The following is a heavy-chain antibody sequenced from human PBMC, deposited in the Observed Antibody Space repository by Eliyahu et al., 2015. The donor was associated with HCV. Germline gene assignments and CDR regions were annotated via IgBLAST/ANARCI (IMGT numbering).Heavy chain of an antibody. Sequence: QVQLVESGGGVVQPGRSLRLSCAASGFTFSSYGMHWVRQAPGKGLEWVAVIWYDGSNKYYADSVKGRFTISRDNSKNTLYLQMNSLRAEDTAVYYCAREPRGSPYYDFWSGSYYYYGMDVWGQGTTVTVSS. CDR3: AREPRGSPYYDFWSGSYYYYGMDV. CDR1: GFTFSSYG. CDR2: IWYDGSNK. J-gene: IGHJ6*02. V-gene: IGHV3-33*01. D-gene: IGHD3-3*01.